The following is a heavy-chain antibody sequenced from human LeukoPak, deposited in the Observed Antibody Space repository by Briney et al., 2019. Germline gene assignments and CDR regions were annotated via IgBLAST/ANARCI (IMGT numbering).Heavy chain of an antibody. J-gene: IGHJ4*02. Sequence: ASVKVSCKASGYTFTGYYMHWVRQAPGQGLEWMGWVNPTSGGTNYAQKFQGRVTMTRDTSISTAYMELSSLRSEDTAVYYCGREITIFGGGYFDYWGQGTPVTVSS. CDR2: VNPTSGGT. V-gene: IGHV1-2*02. CDR1: GYTFTGYY. D-gene: IGHD3-3*01. CDR3: GREITIFGGGYFDY.